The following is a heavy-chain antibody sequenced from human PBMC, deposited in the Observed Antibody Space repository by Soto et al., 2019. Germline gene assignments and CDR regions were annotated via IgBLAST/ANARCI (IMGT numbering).Heavy chain of an antibody. Sequence: GASVKVSCKASGYTFTSYGISWLRQSPGQGLEWMGWISAYNGNTNYAQKLQGRVTMTTDTSTSTAYMELRSLRSDDTAVYYCARDLIGSDVYYFDYWGQGTLVTVSS. V-gene: IGHV1-18*01. D-gene: IGHD6-19*01. CDR2: ISAYNGNT. CDR3: ARDLIGSDVYYFDY. CDR1: GYTFTSYG. J-gene: IGHJ4*02.